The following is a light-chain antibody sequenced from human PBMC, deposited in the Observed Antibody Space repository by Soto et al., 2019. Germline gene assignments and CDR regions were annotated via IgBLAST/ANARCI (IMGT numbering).Light chain of an antibody. Sequence: QSALTQSASVSGSPGQSITISCTGTSSDIGGYHYVSWYQQHPDKAPKLLIFEVSKRPSGVSNRFSGSKSGNTASLNISGLLPEDEADYYCSSYTTSSTVAVGGGTKLTVL. CDR1: SSDIGGYHY. V-gene: IGLV2-14*01. CDR3: SSYTTSSTVA. CDR2: EVS. J-gene: IGLJ2*01.